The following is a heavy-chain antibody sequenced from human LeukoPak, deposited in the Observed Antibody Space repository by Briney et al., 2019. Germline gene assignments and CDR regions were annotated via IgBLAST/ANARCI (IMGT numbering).Heavy chain of an antibody. CDR2: IWYDRSYK. V-gene: IGHV3-33*06. D-gene: IGHD6-13*01. CDR1: GFTFSNYG. Sequence: GGSLRLSCAASGFTFSNYGMHWVRQAPGKGLDWVAVIWYDRSYKYYADSVKGRFTISRDNSKNTLYLQVNSLRAEDTAVYYCAKVVQYTASTGTGLDYWGQGTLVTVS. CDR3: AKVVQYTASTGTGLDY. J-gene: IGHJ4*02.